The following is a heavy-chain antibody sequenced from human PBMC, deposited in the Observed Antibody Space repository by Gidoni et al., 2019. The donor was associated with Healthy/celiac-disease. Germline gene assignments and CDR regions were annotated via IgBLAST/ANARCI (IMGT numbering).Heavy chain of an antibody. V-gene: IGHV4-34*01. J-gene: IGHJ6*03. CDR1: GGSFSGYY. Sequence: QVQLQQWVAGLLKPSETLSLTCAVYGGSFSGYYWSWIRQPPGKGLEWIGEINHSGSTNYNPSLKSRVTISVDTSKNQFSLKLSSVTAADTAVYYCARNFGVGIYYYYYYMDVWGKGTTVTVSS. D-gene: IGHD3-3*01. CDR2: INHSGST. CDR3: ARNFGVGIYYYYYYMDV.